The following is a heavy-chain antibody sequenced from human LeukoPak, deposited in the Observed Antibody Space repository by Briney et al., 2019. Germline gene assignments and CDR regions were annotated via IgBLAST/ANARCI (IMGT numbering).Heavy chain of an antibody. D-gene: IGHD6-19*01. CDR2: IYYSGST. CDR3: ARQGWASFYYYGVDV. V-gene: IGHV4-39*01. Sequence: SETLSLTCTVSGGSISSSSYYWGWIRQPPGKGLEWIGSIYYSGSTYYNSSLKSRVTISVDTSKNQFSLKLSSVTAADTAVYYCARQGWASFYYYGVDVWGQGTPVTVSS. J-gene: IGHJ6*02. CDR1: GGSISSSSYY.